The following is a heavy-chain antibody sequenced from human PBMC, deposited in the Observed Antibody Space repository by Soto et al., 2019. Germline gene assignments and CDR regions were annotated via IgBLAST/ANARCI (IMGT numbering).Heavy chain of an antibody. J-gene: IGHJ6*04. D-gene: IGHD6-13*01. CDR1: GGSISSYY. Sequence: SETLSLTCTVSGGSISSYYWSWIRQPPGKGLEWIGYIYYSGSTNYNPSLKSRVTISVDTSKNQFSLKLSSVTAADTAVYYCARDLCEAAAGTCMDVWAKGTTVTVSS. V-gene: IGHV4-59*01. CDR3: ARDLCEAAAGTCMDV. CDR2: IYYSGST.